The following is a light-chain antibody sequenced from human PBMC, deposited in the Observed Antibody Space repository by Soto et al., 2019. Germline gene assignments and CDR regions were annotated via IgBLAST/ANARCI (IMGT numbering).Light chain of an antibody. J-gene: IGKJ4*01. Sequence: EIVMTQSPATLSVSPGERATLSCRASQSVSSNLAWYQQKPGQAPRLLIYGASTRATGIPARFSGSGSGTEFTLTSSSLQSEDVAFYYCQQYNNWPLTFGGGTKVEIK. CDR2: GAS. V-gene: IGKV3-15*01. CDR1: QSVSSN. CDR3: QQYNNWPLT.